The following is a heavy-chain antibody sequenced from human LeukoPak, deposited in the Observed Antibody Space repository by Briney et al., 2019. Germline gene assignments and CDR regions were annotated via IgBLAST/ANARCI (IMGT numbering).Heavy chain of an antibody. J-gene: IGHJ4*02. CDR1: GFTFSSYA. V-gene: IGHV3-30-3*01. CDR2: ISYDGSNK. Sequence: GGSLRLSCAASGFTFSSYAMHWVRQAPGKGLEWVAVISYDGSNKYYADSVKGRFTISRDNTKNTLYLQMNSLRAEDTAVYYCARVPPYYYDSSGYLNWGQGTLVTVSS. CDR3: ARVPPYYYDSSGYLN. D-gene: IGHD3-22*01.